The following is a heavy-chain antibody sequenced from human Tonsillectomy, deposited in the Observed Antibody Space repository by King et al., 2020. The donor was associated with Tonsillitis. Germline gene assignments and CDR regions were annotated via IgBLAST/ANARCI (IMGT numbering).Heavy chain of an antibody. CDR3: ACYAVAGTSLDY. J-gene: IGHJ4*02. D-gene: IGHD6-19*01. CDR1: GFTFSSYA. V-gene: IGHV3-23*04. CDR2: ISGSGGSK. Sequence: VQLVESGGGLVQPGGSLRLSCAASGFTFSSYAMSWVRQAPGKGLEWGSAISGSGGSKYYADSVKGRFTISRDNSKNTLDLQMNSLRAEDTAVYYCACYAVAGTSLDYWGQGTLVTVSS.